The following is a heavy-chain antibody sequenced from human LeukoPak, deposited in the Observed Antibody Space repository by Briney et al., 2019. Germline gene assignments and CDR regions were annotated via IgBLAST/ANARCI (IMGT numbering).Heavy chain of an antibody. V-gene: IGHV4-59*01. CDR2: THYSGST. CDR1: GDSITNYY. J-gene: IGHJ6*02. D-gene: IGHD6-13*01. CDR3: ARLNKIAAAGANSYHSMDV. Sequence: EPLSLPCTVSGDSITNYYWSWIRRPPGKGLEGMGYTHYSGSTNSSPPLRSRITISFDTSKTQFSLKVTSVTAADTAVYYCARLNKIAAAGANSYHSMDVWGQGTTVAVSS.